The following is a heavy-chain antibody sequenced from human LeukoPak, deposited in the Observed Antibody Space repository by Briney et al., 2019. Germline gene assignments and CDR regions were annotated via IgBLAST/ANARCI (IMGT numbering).Heavy chain of an antibody. CDR1: GFTFSSYS. CDR3: AREGRSSWYGLDAFDI. D-gene: IGHD6-13*01. Sequence: GGSLRLSCAASGFTFSSYSMNWVRQAPGKGLEWVSSISSSSSYIYYADSVKGRFTISRDNAKNSLYLQMNSLRAEDTAVYYCAREGRSSWYGLDAFDIWGRGTMVTVSS. V-gene: IGHV3-21*01. CDR2: ISSSSSYI. J-gene: IGHJ3*02.